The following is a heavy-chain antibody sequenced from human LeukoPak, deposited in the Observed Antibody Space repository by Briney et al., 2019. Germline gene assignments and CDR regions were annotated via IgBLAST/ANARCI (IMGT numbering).Heavy chain of an antibody. CDR2: IYYSGST. CDR3: AREGYDILTGNYFDY. CDR1: GGSISSSSYY. Sequence: SETLSLTCTVSGGSISSSSYYWGWIRQPPGKGLEWIGSIYYSGSTYYNPSLKSRVTISVDTSKNQFSLKLSSVTAADTAVYYCAREGYDILTGNYFDYWGQGTLVTVSS. J-gene: IGHJ4*02. V-gene: IGHV4-39*07. D-gene: IGHD3-9*01.